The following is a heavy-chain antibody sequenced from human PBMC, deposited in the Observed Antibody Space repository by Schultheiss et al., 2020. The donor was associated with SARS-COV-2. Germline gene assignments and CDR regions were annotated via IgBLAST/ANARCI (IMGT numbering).Heavy chain of an antibody. J-gene: IGHJ6*02. CDR2: IYYSGST. CDR3: ARYSYGFFYYYYYGMDV. CDR1: GGSISSSSYY. Sequence: SETLSLTCTVSGGSISSSSYYWGWIRQPPGKGLEWIGSIYYSGSTYYNPSLKSRVTISVDTSKNQFSLKLSSVTAADTAVYYCARYSYGFFYYYYYGMDVWGQGTTVTVSS. D-gene: IGHD5-18*01. V-gene: IGHV4-39*01.